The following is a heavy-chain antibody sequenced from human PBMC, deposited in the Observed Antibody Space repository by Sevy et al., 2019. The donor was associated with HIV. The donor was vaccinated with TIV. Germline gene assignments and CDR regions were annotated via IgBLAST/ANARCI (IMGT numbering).Heavy chain of an antibody. J-gene: IGHJ3*02. CDR3: ARGSRFTMIVVVITPWAFDI. CDR1: GGSFSGYY. CDR2: INHSGST. V-gene: IGHV4-34*01. D-gene: IGHD3-22*01. Sequence: SDTLSLTCAVYGGSFSGYYWSWIRQPPGKGLEWIGEINHSGSTNYNPSLKSRVTISVDTSKNQFSLKLSSVTAADTAVYYCARGSRFTMIVVVITPWAFDIWGQGTMVTVSS.